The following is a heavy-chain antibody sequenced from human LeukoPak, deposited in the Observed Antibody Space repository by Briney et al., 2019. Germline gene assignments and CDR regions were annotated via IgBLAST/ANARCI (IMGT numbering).Heavy chain of an antibody. CDR3: ARGSYTTRGAFDI. CDR1: GGSISSFY. J-gene: IGHJ3*02. V-gene: IGHV4-59*01. D-gene: IGHD1-14*01. Sequence: SGTLSLTCTVSGGSISSFYWSWIREPPGEGLEWIGYIYYSGSTNYNPSLRSRVTISVDTSKNQFSLKLSSVTAADTAVYDCARGSYTTRGAFDIWGQGTMVTVSS. CDR2: IYYSGST.